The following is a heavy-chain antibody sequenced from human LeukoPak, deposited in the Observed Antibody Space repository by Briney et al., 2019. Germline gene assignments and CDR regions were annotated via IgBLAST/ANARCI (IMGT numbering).Heavy chain of an antibody. CDR3: ASHDFDY. J-gene: IGHJ4*02. V-gene: IGHV3-74*01. Sequence: GGSLRLSCAASGLTFSTYWMHWVRHAPGKGLVWVSCINRDGTSTRYADSVKGRFTISRDNAKNTLFLQMHSLRAEDTAVYYCASHDFDYWGQGTLVTVSS. CDR2: INRDGTST. CDR1: GLTFSTYW.